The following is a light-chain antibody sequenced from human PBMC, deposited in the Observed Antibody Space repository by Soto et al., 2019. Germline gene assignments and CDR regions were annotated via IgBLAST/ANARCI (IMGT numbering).Light chain of an antibody. V-gene: IGKV3-11*01. J-gene: IGKJ1*01. CDR2: GAS. Sequence: EIVLTQSPATLSLSPGARAPLSCRASQSLRSSLAWYQQKPGQAPRLLIYGASNRATGIPARFSGSGSGTDFTLTISSLEPEDFAVYYCQQRSNWPWTFGQGTKVDIK. CDR1: QSLRSS. CDR3: QQRSNWPWT.